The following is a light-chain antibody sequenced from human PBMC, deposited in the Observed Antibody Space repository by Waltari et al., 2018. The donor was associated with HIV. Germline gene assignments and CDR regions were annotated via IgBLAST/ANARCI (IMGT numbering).Light chain of an antibody. CDR2: GAS. CDR1: QSVTSGY. Sequence: ETVLTQSPGTLSLSPGERATLSCRASQSVTSGYLAWYQQKPGQAPRLLIYGASSRATGIPDRCSGSGSGTDFTLTISRLEPEDFAVYYCQQYGSSPLTFGGGTKVEIK. V-gene: IGKV3-20*01. CDR3: QQYGSSPLT. J-gene: IGKJ4*01.